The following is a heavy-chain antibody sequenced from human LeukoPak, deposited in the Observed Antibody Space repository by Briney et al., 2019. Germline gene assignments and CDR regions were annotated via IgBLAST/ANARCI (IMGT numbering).Heavy chain of an antibody. CDR2: ISGSGVDT. Sequence: PGGSLRLSCAASGFTFNIYGMGWVRQAPGKGLEWVSVISGSGVDTYNADSVKGRFTISRDNSKHTVFLQMNSLRAEDTAVYYCARLNYDNTSYYSNYFEYWGQGTLVAVSS. J-gene: IGHJ4*02. CDR3: ARLNYDNTSYYSNYFEY. D-gene: IGHD3-22*01. CDR1: GFTFNIYG. V-gene: IGHV3-23*01.